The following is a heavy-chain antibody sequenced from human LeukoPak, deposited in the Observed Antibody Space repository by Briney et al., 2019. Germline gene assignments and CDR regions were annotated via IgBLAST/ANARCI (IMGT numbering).Heavy chain of an antibody. D-gene: IGHD2-15*01. J-gene: IGHJ6*02. CDR1: GYTFTSYG. V-gene: IGHV1-18*01. CDR2: ISAYNGNT. Sequence: GASVKVSCKASGYTFTSYGISWVRQAPGQGLEWMGWISAYNGNTNYAQKLQGRVTITRDTSASTAYMELSSLRSEDTAVYYCARAEFDCSGGSCYYYGVDVWGQGTTVTVSS. CDR3: ARAEFDCSGGSCYYYGVDV.